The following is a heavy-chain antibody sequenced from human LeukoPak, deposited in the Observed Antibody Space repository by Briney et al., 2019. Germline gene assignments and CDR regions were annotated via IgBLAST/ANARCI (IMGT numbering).Heavy chain of an antibody. Sequence: ASVKVSCKASGYTFTSYGISWVRQAPGQGLEWMGWISAYNGNTNYAQKLQGRVTMTTDTSTSTAYMELRSLRSGDTAVYYCARVVVVAATPRWFDPWGQGTLVTVSS. D-gene: IGHD2-15*01. CDR3: ARVVVVAATPRWFDP. J-gene: IGHJ5*02. V-gene: IGHV1-18*01. CDR2: ISAYNGNT. CDR1: GYTFTSYG.